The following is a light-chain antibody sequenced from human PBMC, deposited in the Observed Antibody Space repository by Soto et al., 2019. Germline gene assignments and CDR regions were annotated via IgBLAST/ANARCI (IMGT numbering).Light chain of an antibody. Sequence: IQMTQSPSSLSASVGDRVTITCRASQDISNSLNWYQQKPGKPPKVLIYGASTLQGGVPSRFSGGGSGTDFTLTISSLQPEDFATYYCQQLNNYPSTFGGGTKVDIK. CDR1: QDISNS. CDR3: QQLNNYPST. J-gene: IGKJ4*01. CDR2: GAS. V-gene: IGKV1D-13*01.